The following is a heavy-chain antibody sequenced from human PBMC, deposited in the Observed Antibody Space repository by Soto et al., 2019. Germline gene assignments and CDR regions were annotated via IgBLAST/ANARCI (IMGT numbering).Heavy chain of an antibody. CDR1: GGSISSSSYY. Sequence: QLQLQESGPGLVKPSETLSLTCTVSGGSISSSSYYWGWIRQPPGKGLEWIGSIYYSGSTYYNPSLKSRVTISVDTSQNQFSLKLSSVTAADTAVYYCARLGYSGSGMDVWGQGTTVTVSS. CDR2: IYYSGST. CDR3: ARLGYSGSGMDV. V-gene: IGHV4-39*01. D-gene: IGHD1-26*01. J-gene: IGHJ6*02.